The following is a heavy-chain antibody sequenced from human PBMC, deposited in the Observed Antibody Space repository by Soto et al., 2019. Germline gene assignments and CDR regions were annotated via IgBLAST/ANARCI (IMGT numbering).Heavy chain of an antibody. Sequence: SETLSLTCAVYGGSFSGYYWSWIRQPPGKGLEWIGDINHSGSTNYNPSLKSRVTISVDTSKNQFSLKLSSVTAADTAVYYCARKAVAGTRRLIFEYWGQGTLVTVSS. D-gene: IGHD6-19*01. J-gene: IGHJ4*02. CDR1: GGSFSGYY. CDR2: INHSGST. CDR3: ARKAVAGTRRLIFEY. V-gene: IGHV4-34*09.